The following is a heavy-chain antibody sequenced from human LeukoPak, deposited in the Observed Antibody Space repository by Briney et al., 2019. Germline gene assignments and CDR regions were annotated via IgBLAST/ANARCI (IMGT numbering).Heavy chain of an antibody. CDR1: GFTFSSYG. CDR3: VKGYHFDW. J-gene: IGHJ4*02. Sequence: QPGGSLRLSCTGSGFTFSSYGIHWVRQAPGKGLEWVALISFSGSNRYYADSVKGRFTISRDNPKNTLYMQMNNLRVEDTAVYYCVKGYHFDWWGQGTLVTVSS. CDR2: ISFSGSNR. D-gene: IGHD1-26*01. V-gene: IGHV3-30*18.